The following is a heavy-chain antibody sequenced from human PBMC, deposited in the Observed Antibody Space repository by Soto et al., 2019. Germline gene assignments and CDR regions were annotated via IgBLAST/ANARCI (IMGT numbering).Heavy chain of an antibody. Sequence: QVQLQESGPGLVKPSETLSLTCTVSGGSISSYYWSWIRQPPGKGLEWIGYIYYSGSTNYTPSLKSRVTIAVDAAKNTFSRNLSSVTAAHSAVYFCARAPGGSYEFDYWGQGTLVTVAS. D-gene: IGHD1-26*01. CDR1: GGSISSYY. J-gene: IGHJ4*02. CDR3: ARAPGGSYEFDY. V-gene: IGHV4-59*01. CDR2: IYYSGST.